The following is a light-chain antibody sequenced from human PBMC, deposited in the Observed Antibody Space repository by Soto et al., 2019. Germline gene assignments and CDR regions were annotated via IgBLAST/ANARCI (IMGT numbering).Light chain of an antibody. V-gene: IGKV3-20*01. CDR1: QFVSSN. Sequence: EIVMTQSPVTLSVSPGERATLSCRASQFVSSNLAWYQQKPGQAPRLLIYGASTRATGIPARFSGSGSGTDFTLTISRLEPEDFAVYYCQQFGSSPRTFGQGTKVDIK. J-gene: IGKJ1*01. CDR3: QQFGSSPRT. CDR2: GAS.